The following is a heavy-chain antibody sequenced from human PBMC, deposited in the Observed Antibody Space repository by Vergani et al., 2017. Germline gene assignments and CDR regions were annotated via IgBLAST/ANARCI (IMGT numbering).Heavy chain of an antibody. CDR3: AGGFGEAWELLSGAFDI. Sequence: QVQLVQSGAEVKKPGASVKVSCKASGYTFTSYAMHWVRQAPGQRLEWMGWINAGNGNTKYSQKFQGRVTITRDTSASTAYMELSSLRSEDTAVYYCAGGFGEAWELLSGAFDIWGQGTMVTVSS. V-gene: IGHV1-3*01. J-gene: IGHJ3*02. D-gene: IGHD1-26*01. CDR1: GYTFTSYA. CDR2: INAGNGNT.